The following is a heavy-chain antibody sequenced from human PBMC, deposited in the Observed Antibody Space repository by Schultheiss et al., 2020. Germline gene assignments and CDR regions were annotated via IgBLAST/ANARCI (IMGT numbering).Heavy chain of an antibody. J-gene: IGHJ6*02. Sequence: SQTLSLTCTVSGGSISSYYWSWIRQPPGKGLEWIGYIYYSGSTNYNPSLKSRVTISVDTSKNQFSLKLSSVTAADTAVYYCARDLSEYYDFWSGYWRAYYGMDVWGQGTTVTVSS. CDR2: IYYSGST. CDR3: ARDLSEYYDFWSGYWRAYYGMDV. CDR1: GGSISSYY. V-gene: IGHV4-59*01. D-gene: IGHD3-3*01.